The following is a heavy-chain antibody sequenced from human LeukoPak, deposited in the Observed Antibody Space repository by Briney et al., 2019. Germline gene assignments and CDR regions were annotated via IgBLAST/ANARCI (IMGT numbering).Heavy chain of an antibody. V-gene: IGHV1-18*01. CDR3: ARAGDSSGYYYPTPSGY. Sequence: GASVKVSCKASGYTFTSYGINWVRQAPGQGLEWMGWISAYNDNTNYAQKLQGRVTMTTDTFTSTAYMELRSLRSDDTAVYYCARAGDSSGYYYPTPSGYWGQGTLVTVSS. D-gene: IGHD3-22*01. J-gene: IGHJ4*02. CDR1: GYTFTSYG. CDR2: ISAYNDNT.